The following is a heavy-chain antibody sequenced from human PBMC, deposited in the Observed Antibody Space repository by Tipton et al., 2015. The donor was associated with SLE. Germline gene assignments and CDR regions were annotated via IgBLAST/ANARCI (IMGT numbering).Heavy chain of an antibody. CDR1: GGSISNFY. J-gene: IGHJ6*02. CDR3: ARGMVTWRGAIVGVDV. Sequence: TLSLTCTVSGGSISNFYWSWIRQPPGKGLDWIGYISYGGGTNYNPSLKSRVTISVDMAKNQFSLKLTSVTAADTAVYYCARGMVTWRGAIVGVDVWGQGTTVNVSS. V-gene: IGHV4-59*08. D-gene: IGHD2-21*02. CDR2: ISYGGGT.